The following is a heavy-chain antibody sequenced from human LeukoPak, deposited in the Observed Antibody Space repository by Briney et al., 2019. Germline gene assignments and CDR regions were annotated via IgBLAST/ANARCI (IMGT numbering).Heavy chain of an antibody. CDR2: INHIGST. CDR3: ARGRRMTSTKYYYYYYRDL. V-gene: IGHV4-34*01. D-gene: IGHD2-21*02. J-gene: IGHJ6*03. CDR1: GGSFTGYY. Sequence: SETLSLTCALSGGSFTGYYWSWIRQPPGKGREWIGEINHIGSTNYNPSLKSRVTISVDTDKNQFSLKLRPVTAADTAVHYCARGRRMTSTKYYYYYYRDLWGKGTTVTVSS.